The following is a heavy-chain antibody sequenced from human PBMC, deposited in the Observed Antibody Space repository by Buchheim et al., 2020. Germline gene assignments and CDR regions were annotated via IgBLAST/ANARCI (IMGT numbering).Heavy chain of an antibody. CDR1: GFTFYTYA. Sequence: EVQLLESGGGLVQPGGSLRLSCAASGFTFYTYAMNWVRQAPGRGLEWISAISGSGGTTYRADSVKGRFTVSRDNSKNTLYLQMNSLRAEDTAIYYCAKGPKEGMPEDFDYWGQGTL. CDR2: ISGSGGTT. J-gene: IGHJ4*02. CDR3: AKGPKEGMPEDFDY. V-gene: IGHV3-23*01. D-gene: IGHD2-2*01.